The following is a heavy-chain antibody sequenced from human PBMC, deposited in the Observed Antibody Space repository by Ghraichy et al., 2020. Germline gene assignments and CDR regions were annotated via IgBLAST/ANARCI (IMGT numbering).Heavy chain of an antibody. Sequence: SETLSLTCTVSGGSISSYYWSWIRQPPGKGLEWIGYIYYSGSTNYNPSLKSRVTISVDTSKNQFSLKLSSVTAADTAVYYCARGRYSPEAYYYYGMDVWGQGTTVTVSS. V-gene: IGHV4-59*01. CDR3: ARGRYSPEAYYYYGMDV. J-gene: IGHJ6*02. CDR2: IYYSGST. CDR1: GGSISSYY. D-gene: IGHD6-13*01.